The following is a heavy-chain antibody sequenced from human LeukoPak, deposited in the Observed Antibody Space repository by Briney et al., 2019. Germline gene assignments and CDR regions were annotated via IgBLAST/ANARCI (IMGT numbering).Heavy chain of an antibody. CDR2: IIPILGVA. V-gene: IGHV1-69*04. Sequence: ASVKVSCKASGGTFSNYAISCVRQAPGQGLEWMGRIIPILGVANYAQKFQGRVSITADKSTGTAYMELSSLRSEDTAVYFCARAPGNDAFDIWGQGTMVTVSS. J-gene: IGHJ3*02. D-gene: IGHD7-27*01. CDR3: ARAPGNDAFDI. CDR1: GGTFSNYA.